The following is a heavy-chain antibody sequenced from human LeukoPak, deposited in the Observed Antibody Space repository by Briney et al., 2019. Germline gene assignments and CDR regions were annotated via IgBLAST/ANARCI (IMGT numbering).Heavy chain of an antibody. CDR2: IYTSGST. CDR1: GGSISSGSYY. V-gene: IGHV4-61*02. D-gene: IGHD3-22*01. CDR3: ARVRVTMIVVVIPDAFDI. J-gene: IGHJ3*02. Sequence: PSETLSLTCTVSGGSISSGSYYWSWIRQPAGKGLEWIGRIYTSGSTNYNPSLKSRVTISVDTSKNQFSLKLSSVTAADTAVYYCARVRVTMIVVVIPDAFDIWGQGTMVTVSS.